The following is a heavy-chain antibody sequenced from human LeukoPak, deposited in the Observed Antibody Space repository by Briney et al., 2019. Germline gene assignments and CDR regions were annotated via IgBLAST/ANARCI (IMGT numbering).Heavy chain of an antibody. Sequence: EASVTVSCKASGYTFTSYGISWVRQAPGQGLEWMGWISAYNGNTNYAQKLQGRVTMTTDTSTSTAYMELRSLRSDDTAVYYCARVQMTTVEYYYYGMDVWGQGTTVTVSS. V-gene: IGHV1-18*01. CDR3: ARVQMTTVEYYYYGMDV. J-gene: IGHJ6*02. D-gene: IGHD4-11*01. CDR1: GYTFTSYG. CDR2: ISAYNGNT.